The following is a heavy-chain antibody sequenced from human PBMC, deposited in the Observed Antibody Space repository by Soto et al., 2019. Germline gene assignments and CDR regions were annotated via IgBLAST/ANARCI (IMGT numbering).Heavy chain of an antibody. J-gene: IGHJ6*02. Sequence: HPGGSLRLFCAASGFSVSSNYMSWVRQAPGKGLEWVSVIYSGGNTHYADSVKGRFTISRDNSKNTLYLQMNSLRAEDTAVYYCARDSTWIPYYHYGMDVWGQGTTVTVSS. CDR1: GFSVSSNY. CDR3: ARDSTWIPYYHYGMDV. CDR2: IYSGGNT. D-gene: IGHD5-18*01. V-gene: IGHV3-53*01.